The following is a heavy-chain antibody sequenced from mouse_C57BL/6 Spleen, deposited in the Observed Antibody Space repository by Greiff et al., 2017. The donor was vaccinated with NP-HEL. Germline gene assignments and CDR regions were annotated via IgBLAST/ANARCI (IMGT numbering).Heavy chain of an antibody. J-gene: IGHJ2*01. CDR3: TTKPYFDY. Sequence: EVKLLESGAELVRPGASVKLSCTASGFNIKDDYMHWVKQRPEQGLEWIGWIDPENGDTEYASKFQGKATITADTYSNTAYLQLSSLTSEDTAVYYCTTKPYFDYWGQGTTLTVSS. CDR2: IDPENGDT. CDR1: GFNIKDDY. V-gene: IGHV14-4*01.